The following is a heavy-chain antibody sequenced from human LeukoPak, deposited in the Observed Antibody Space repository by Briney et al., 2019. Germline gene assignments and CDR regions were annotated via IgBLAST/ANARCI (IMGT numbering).Heavy chain of an antibody. CDR1: GFTVSSNY. J-gene: IGHJ4*02. CDR2: IYSGGST. Sequence: GGSLRLSCAASGFTVSSNYMSWVRQAPGKGLEWVSVIYSGGSTYYADSVKGRFTISRDNSKNTLYLQMNSLRAEDTAVYYCARDYYDSSGYYYNFDYWGQGTLVTVSS. D-gene: IGHD3-22*01. V-gene: IGHV3-53*01. CDR3: ARDYYDSSGYYYNFDY.